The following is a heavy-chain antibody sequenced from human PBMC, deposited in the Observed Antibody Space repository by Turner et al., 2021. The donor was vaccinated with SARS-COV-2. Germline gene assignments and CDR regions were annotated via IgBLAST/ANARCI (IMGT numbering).Heavy chain of an antibody. V-gene: IGHV3-23*01. CDR3: AKQGDYGSGYFDY. J-gene: IGHJ4*02. CDR1: GFTLRSYA. CDR2: ISGSGGST. Sequence: EVQLLESGGGLVQPGGSLRLSCAASGFTLRSYAMSWVRQAAGKGLEWVSAISGSGGSTYYSDAVKGRFTISRENSKNTLYLQMNSLRAEDTAVYYCAKQGDYGSGYFDYWGQGTLVTVSS. D-gene: IGHD3-10*01.